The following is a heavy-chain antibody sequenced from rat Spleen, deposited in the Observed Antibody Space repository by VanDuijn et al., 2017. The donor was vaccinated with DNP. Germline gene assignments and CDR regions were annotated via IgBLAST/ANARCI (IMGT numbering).Heavy chain of an antibody. Sequence: EVQLVETGGGLVQPGKSLKLTCATSGFTFSTAWMHWVRQSPDKRLEWIARIKDKSSNYATDYVESVKGRFTISRDDSRSSVYLQINNLNEEDTATYYCARHAYPGHSYFDYWGQGVMVTVSS. D-gene: IGHD1-4*01. V-gene: IGHV6-13*01. J-gene: IGHJ2*01. CDR1: GFTFSTAW. CDR3: ARHAYPGHSYFDY. CDR2: IKDKSSNYAT.